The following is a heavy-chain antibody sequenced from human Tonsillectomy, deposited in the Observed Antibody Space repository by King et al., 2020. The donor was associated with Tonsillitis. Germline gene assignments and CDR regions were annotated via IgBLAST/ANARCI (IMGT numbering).Heavy chain of an antibody. D-gene: IGHD2-15*01. CDR3: AREGHYCSGGTCYSYYGLDV. Sequence: VQLVESGGGVVQPGRSLRLSCAASGFSFSGYGMRWVHQAPGKGLEWVAVISYDGSEKYYVDSVKGRFTISRDNSKNTLYLQMNSLRAEDTAVYYCAREGHYCSGGTCYSYYGLDVWGQGTTVTVSS. CDR2: ISYDGSEK. CDR1: GFSFSGYG. J-gene: IGHJ6*02. V-gene: IGHV3-33*05.